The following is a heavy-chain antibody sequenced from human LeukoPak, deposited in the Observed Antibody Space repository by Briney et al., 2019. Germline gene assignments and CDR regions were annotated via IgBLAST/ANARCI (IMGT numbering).Heavy chain of an antibody. CDR3: ARHGGSGWSDDYFDY. D-gene: IGHD6-19*01. V-gene: IGHV5-51*01. J-gene: IGHJ4*02. Sequence: GESLKISCKGSGYSFTSYWIGWVRQMPGKGLEWMGIIYPGDSDTRYSPSFQGQVAISADKSISTAYLQWSSLEAPDTAMYYCARHGGSGWSDDYFDYWGQGTLVTVSS. CDR1: GYSFTSYW. CDR2: IYPGDSDT.